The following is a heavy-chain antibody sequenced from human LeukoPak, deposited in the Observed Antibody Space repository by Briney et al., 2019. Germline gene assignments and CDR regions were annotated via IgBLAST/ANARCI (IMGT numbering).Heavy chain of an antibody. CDR3: ARDIYSGYAFYFDY. CDR2: ISSSSSNI. J-gene: IGHJ4*02. V-gene: IGHV3-21*01. CDR1: GFTFSSYS. Sequence: GGSLRLSCAASGFTFSSYSMNWVRQAPGKGLEWVSSISSSSSNIYYADSVKGRFTISRDNAKNSLYLQMNSLRAEDTAVYYCARDIYSGYAFYFDYWGQGTLVTVSS. D-gene: IGHD5-12*01.